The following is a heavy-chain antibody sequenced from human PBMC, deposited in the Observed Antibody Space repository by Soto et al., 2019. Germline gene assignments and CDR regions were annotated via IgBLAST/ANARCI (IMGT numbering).Heavy chain of an antibody. J-gene: IGHJ4*02. D-gene: IGHD4-4*01. V-gene: IGHV1-46*03. CDR3: GRAAYRNPFDY. CDR2: INPSGGST. Sequence: VASVKVSCKASGYSFSSYYIHWVRQAPGQGLEWMGTINPSGGSTIYTQKFQGRVTMTRDTSTSTVYMELSSLRSEDTAVYYCGRAAYRNPFDYWGQGTLVTVSS. CDR1: GYSFSSYY.